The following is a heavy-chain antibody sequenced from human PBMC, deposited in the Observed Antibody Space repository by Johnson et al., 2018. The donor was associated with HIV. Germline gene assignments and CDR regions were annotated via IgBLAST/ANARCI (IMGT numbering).Heavy chain of an antibody. Sequence: EVQLVESGGGLVQPGGSLRLSCAASGFTFSSYWMHWVRQAPGKGLVWVSAISGSGGSTYYADSVKGRFTISRDNARNSFYLQMNSLRAGDTAVYFCARGGPGYDYDSLQQPFDIWGQGTMVTVSS. J-gene: IGHJ3*02. CDR1: GFTFSSYW. D-gene: IGHD3-22*01. V-gene: IGHV3-74*01. CDR2: ISGSGGST. CDR3: ARGGPGYDYDSLQQPFDI.